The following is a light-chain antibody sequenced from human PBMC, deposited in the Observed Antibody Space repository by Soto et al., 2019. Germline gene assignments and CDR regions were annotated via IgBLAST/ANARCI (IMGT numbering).Light chain of an antibody. J-gene: IGKJ4*01. CDR2: WGS. V-gene: IGKV2-28*01. CDR3: MQALLPPS. CDR1: QSLLHSKGNHY. Sequence: DIVMTQSPLSLSVSPGEPASISCRSSQSLLHSKGNHYLDWYLQKPGQSPQLLIYWGSNRASGVPDRVSGSGSGTDCILKSSRWAAEDVGTYYCMQALLPPSFGGGTKVEIK.